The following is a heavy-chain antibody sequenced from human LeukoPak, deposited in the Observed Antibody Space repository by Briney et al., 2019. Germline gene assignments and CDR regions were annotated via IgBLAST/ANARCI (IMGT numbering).Heavy chain of an antibody. CDR1: GFIFSTYE. CDR3: ARVSGSKDAFDI. CDR2: ISYNGRSI. Sequence: PGGSLRLSCAASGFIFSTYEMNWVRQAPGKGLEWLSYISYNGRSIYYADSMKGRFTISRDNAKNSLYLQMNSLRAEDTALYYCARVSGSKDAFDIWGQGTMVAVSS. D-gene: IGHD6-19*01. J-gene: IGHJ3*02. V-gene: IGHV3-48*03.